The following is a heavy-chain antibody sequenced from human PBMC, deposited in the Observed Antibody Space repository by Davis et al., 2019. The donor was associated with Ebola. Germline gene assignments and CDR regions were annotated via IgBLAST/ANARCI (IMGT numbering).Heavy chain of an antibody. J-gene: IGHJ4*02. V-gene: IGHV4-4*02. Sequence: SETLSLTCSVSASSFIGCHWWPWLRQSPGKGLEWIGETYHSGSTNYNSSLKSRVTISVDKSKNQFSLSLTSVTAADTAVYYCARLHYRSHFDSWGQGTLVTVSS. CDR3: ARLHYRSHFDS. CDR2: TYHSGST. D-gene: IGHD4-11*01. CDR1: ASSFIGCHW.